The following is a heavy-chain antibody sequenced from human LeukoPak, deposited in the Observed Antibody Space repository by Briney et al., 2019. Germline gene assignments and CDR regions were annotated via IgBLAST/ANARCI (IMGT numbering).Heavy chain of an antibody. J-gene: IGHJ4*02. CDR1: GFTVSSNY. CDR2: ISGSGGST. D-gene: IGHD3-10*01. CDR3: ANEFRYGPFDY. Sequence: GGSLRLSCAASGFTVSSNYMSWVRQAPGKGLEWVSAISGSGGSTYYADSVKGRFTISRDNSKNTLYLQMNSLRAEDTAVYYCANEFRYGPFDYWGQGTLVTVSS. V-gene: IGHV3-23*01.